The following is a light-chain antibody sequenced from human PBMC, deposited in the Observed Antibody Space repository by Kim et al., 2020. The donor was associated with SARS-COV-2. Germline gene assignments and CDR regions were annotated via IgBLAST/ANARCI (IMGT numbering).Light chain of an antibody. CDR1: RSILHPPLTNNF. CDR3: QQYYSVVPNT. J-gene: IGKJ2*01. V-gene: IGKV4-1*01. Sequence: ASIHCKSSRSILHPPLTNNFLAWYQQRPGQPPKLLISWASTRESGVPDRFRGSGSGTDFTLTISSLQAEDVAVYYCQQYYSVVPNTFGQGTKLEI. CDR2: WAS.